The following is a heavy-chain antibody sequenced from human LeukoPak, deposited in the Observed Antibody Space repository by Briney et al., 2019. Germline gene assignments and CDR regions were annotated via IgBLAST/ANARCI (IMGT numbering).Heavy chain of an antibody. J-gene: IGHJ4*02. Sequence: SETLSLTCTVSGGSISSGSYYWSWIRQPAGKGLEWIGRIYTSGSTNYNPSLKSRVTISVDTSKNQFSLKLSSVTAADTAVYYCARDGGDILTGSPYYFDYWGQGTLVTVSS. CDR2: IYTSGST. CDR3: ARDGGDILTGSPYYFDY. V-gene: IGHV4-61*02. D-gene: IGHD3-9*01. CDR1: GGSISSGSYY.